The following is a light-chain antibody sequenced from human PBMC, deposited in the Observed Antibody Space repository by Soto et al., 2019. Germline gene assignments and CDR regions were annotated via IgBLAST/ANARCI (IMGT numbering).Light chain of an antibody. CDR3: QQYNSSQT. J-gene: IGKJ1*01. CDR1: QSISSW. Sequence: DIQMTQSPSTLSASVGDRVTITCRASQSISSWLAWYQQKPGKAPKLLIYKASSLESGVPSRFSGSGSGTEFTLTISSLQPDDFETYYCQQYNSSQTFGQGTKVEIK. CDR2: KAS. V-gene: IGKV1-5*03.